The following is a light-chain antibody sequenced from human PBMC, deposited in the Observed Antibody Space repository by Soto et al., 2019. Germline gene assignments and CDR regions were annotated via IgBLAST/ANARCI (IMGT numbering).Light chain of an antibody. V-gene: IGLV2-23*01. J-gene: IGLJ1*01. CDR2: EAS. Sequence: QSVLTQPASVSGSPGQSITISCTGTSSDVGSSNLVSWYQQHPGKAPKLMIYEASKRPSGVPDRFSGTKSGNTASLTISGLQEEDEADYYCCSYAGSSTYVFGTGTKLTVL. CDR3: CSYAGSSTYV. CDR1: SSDVGSSNL.